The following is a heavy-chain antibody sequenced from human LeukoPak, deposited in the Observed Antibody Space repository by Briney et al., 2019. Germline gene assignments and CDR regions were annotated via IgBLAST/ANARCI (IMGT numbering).Heavy chain of an antibody. J-gene: IGHJ4*02. CDR2: ISGSGGST. Sequence: PGGSLRLSCAASGFTFSSYAMSWVRQAPGKGLEWVSAISGSGGSTYYADSVKGRFTISRDNSKNTLYLQMNSLRAEDTAVYYCAKELTYSLGYDSSGYYHDYWGQGTLVTVSS. V-gene: IGHV3-23*01. CDR1: GFTFSSYA. D-gene: IGHD3-22*01. CDR3: AKELTYSLGYDSSGYYHDY.